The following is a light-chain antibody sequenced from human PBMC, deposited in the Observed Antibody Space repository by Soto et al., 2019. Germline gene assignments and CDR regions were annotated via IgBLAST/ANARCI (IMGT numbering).Light chain of an antibody. V-gene: IGLV2-14*01. J-gene: IGLJ1*01. CDR2: EVS. Sequence: QSALTQPASVSGSPGQSITISCAGTCSDIGGYNYVSWYQQHPGKAPKVMIYEVSNRPSGVSNRFSGSKSGNTASLTISGLQAEDEADYYCSSYTSSSTLYVFGSGTKLTVL. CDR1: CSDIGGYNY. CDR3: SSYTSSSTLYV.